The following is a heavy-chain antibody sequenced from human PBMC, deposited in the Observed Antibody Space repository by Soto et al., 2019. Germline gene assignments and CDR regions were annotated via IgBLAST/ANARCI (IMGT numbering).Heavy chain of an antibody. D-gene: IGHD3-22*01. CDR2: IYYSGST. Sequence: SETLSLTCTFSGGSTSSYYWSWIRQPPGKGLEWIGYIYYSGSTNYNPSLKSRVTISVDTSRNQFSLKLSSVTAADTAVYYCAGERDYYDSSGYYFFDYWGQGTLVTVSS. CDR3: AGERDYYDSSGYYFFDY. J-gene: IGHJ4*02. V-gene: IGHV4-59*01. CDR1: GGSTSSYY.